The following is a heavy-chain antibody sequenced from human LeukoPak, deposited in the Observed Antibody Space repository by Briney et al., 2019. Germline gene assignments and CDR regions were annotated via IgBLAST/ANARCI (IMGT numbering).Heavy chain of an antibody. V-gene: IGHV3-48*01. Sequence: PGGSLRLSCAASGFTFSTYSMNWVRQAPGKGLEWISYISGTSYTIYYADSVKGRFTISRDNDKNSLYLQMNSLRAEDTAVYYCAREVGYCSSTSCHNWFDPWGQGTLVTVSS. CDR3: AREVGYCSSTSCHNWFDP. CDR1: GFTFSTYS. J-gene: IGHJ5*02. D-gene: IGHD2-2*03. CDR2: ISGTSYTI.